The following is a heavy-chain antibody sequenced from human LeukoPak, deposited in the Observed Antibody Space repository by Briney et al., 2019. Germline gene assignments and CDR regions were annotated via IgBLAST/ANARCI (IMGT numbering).Heavy chain of an antibody. CDR3: AKDRGDSSGYYLAEYFQH. CDR1: GFTFSSYA. V-gene: IGHV3-23*01. J-gene: IGHJ1*01. D-gene: IGHD3-22*01. CDR2: ISGSGGNT. Sequence: PGGSLSLSCAASGFTFSSYAMSWVRQAPGKGLEWVSAISGSGGNTYYADSVKGRFTISRDNSTNTLYLQMNSLRAEDTAVYYCAKDRGDSSGYYLAEYFQHWGQGTLVTVSS.